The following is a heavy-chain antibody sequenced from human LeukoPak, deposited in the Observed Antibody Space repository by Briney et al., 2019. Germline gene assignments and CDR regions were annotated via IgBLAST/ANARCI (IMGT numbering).Heavy chain of an antibody. CDR1: GYTFTGHY. CDR3: ARAPVSDWFDP. CDR2: INPNSGDT. Sequence: GASVKVSCKASGYTFTGHYMHWVRQAPGHGLEWMGRINPNSGDTDYAQKFQGRVTMTRDTSITTAYMDLSRLISDDTAVYYCARAPVSDWFDPWGQGTLVTVSS. V-gene: IGHV1-2*06. J-gene: IGHJ5*02. D-gene: IGHD6-25*01.